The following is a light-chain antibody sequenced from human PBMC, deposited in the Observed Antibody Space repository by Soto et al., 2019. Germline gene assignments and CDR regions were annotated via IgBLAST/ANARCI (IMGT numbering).Light chain of an antibody. V-gene: IGKV1-39*01. Sequence: DIQVTQSPSSLSASVGDRVTITCRTSQSITRYLNWYQQKPGKAPKLLIYSASTLQSGVPSRFSGGGSGTVFTLTISSLQPEDFATYYCQQSYSTPPLSFGGGTKVEIK. CDR2: SAS. CDR1: QSITRY. J-gene: IGKJ4*01. CDR3: QQSYSTPPLS.